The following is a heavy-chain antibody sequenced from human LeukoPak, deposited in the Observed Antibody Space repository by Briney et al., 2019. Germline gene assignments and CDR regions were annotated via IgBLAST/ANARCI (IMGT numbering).Heavy chain of an antibody. CDR3: AKVRLELYDY. CDR2: IRYDGSNK. CDR1: GFTFSSYG. V-gene: IGHV3-30*02. J-gene: IGHJ4*02. Sequence: GGPLRLPCAASGFTFSSYGMHWVRQAPGKGPEWVAFIRYDGSNKYYADSVKGRFTISRDNSKNTLYLQMNSLRAEDTAVYYCAKVRLELYDYWGQGTLVTVSS. D-gene: IGHD1-7*01.